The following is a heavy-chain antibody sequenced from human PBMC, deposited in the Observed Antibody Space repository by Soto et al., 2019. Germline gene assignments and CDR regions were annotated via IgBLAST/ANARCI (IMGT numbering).Heavy chain of an antibody. Sequence: GGSLRLSCAASGFTFSSYGMHWVCQAPGKGLEWVAVIWYDGSNKYYADSVKGRFTISRDNSKNTLYLQMNSLRAEDTAVYYCARDYYDSSGYYLIPDFDYWGQGTLVTVSS. J-gene: IGHJ4*02. CDR1: GFTFSSYG. V-gene: IGHV3-33*01. CDR2: IWYDGSNK. CDR3: ARDYYDSSGYYLIPDFDY. D-gene: IGHD3-22*01.